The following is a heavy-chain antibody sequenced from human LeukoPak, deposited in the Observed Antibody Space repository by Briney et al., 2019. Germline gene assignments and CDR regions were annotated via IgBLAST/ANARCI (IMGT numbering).Heavy chain of an antibody. CDR3: ATYGASEVTGYPYFDY. CDR1: GYTFTGYY. Sequence: ASVKVSCKASGYTFTGYYMHWVRQAPGQGLEWMGWINPHSGGRNYAQKFQGRVTMTRHTPISTAYMELSRLRSDDTAVYYCATYGASEVTGYPYFDYWGQGTLVTVSS. V-gene: IGHV1-2*02. D-gene: IGHD3-9*01. J-gene: IGHJ4*02. CDR2: INPHSGGR.